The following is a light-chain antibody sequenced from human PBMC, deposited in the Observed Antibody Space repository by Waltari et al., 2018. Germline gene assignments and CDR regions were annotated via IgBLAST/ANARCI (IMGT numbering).Light chain of an antibody. CDR3: QSYDTTLSVV. CDR2: GTN. Sequence: QSVLTQPPSVSGAPGQRVSISCTGSPSNIGAGYDVHWYHQGPGKAHKLIIYGTNTRPLGVPDRFFGSQYGTSASLAIIGLQAGDEGDYYCQSYDTTLSVVFGGGTKLTVL. CDR1: PSNIGAGYD. V-gene: IGLV1-40*01. J-gene: IGLJ2*01.